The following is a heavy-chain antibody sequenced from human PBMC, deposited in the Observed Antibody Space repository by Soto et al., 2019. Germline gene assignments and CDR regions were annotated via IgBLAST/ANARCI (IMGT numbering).Heavy chain of an antibody. D-gene: IGHD6-13*01. CDR1: GGTFSSYA. V-gene: IGHV1-69*01. CDR2: IIPIFGTA. Sequence: QVQLVQSGAEVKKPGSSVKVSCKASGGTFSSYAISWVRQAPGQGLEWMGGIIPIFGTANYAQKFQGRVTITADESTSTAYMELSSLRSEDTAVYYCARPLGYSSSWHPNCYGMDVWSQGTTVTVSS. J-gene: IGHJ6*02. CDR3: ARPLGYSSSWHPNCYGMDV.